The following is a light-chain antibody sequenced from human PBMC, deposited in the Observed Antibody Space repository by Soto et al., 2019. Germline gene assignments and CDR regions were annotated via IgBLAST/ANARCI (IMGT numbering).Light chain of an antibody. V-gene: IGKV1-5*01. CDR3: QQYNTYSPT. J-gene: IGKJ1*01. Sequence: DIQMAQSPATRSASVGARVSITCRASQSISSWLAWYQQKPGKAPKLLIYDDSSLESGVPSRFSGSGSGTEITLTISSLQPDDFATYYYQQYNTYSPTFGQGTKVDIK. CDR1: QSISSW. CDR2: DDS.